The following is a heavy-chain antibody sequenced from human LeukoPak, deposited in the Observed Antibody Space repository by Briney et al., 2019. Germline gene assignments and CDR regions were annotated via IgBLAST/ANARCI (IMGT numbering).Heavy chain of an antibody. V-gene: IGHV4-4*07. Sequence: SETLSLTCTVSGASISSYYWSWIRQPAGKGLEWIGRIYTSGGTDYNPSLKSRVTMSVDTSKNQFSLNLSSVTAADTAVYYCARAYNWNLYYMDVWGKGTTVTVSS. CDR3: ARAYNWNLYYMDV. D-gene: IGHD1-20*01. J-gene: IGHJ6*03. CDR2: IYTSGGT. CDR1: GASISSYY.